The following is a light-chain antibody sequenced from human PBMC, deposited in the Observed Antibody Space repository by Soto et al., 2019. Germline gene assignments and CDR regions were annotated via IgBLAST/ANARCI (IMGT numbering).Light chain of an antibody. J-gene: IGLJ1*01. CDR1: SNDVGGYNY. CDR2: DVS. CDR3: SLYTSTSTLEYV. V-gene: IGLV2-14*01. Sequence: QSVLTQPASVSGSPGQSITISCTGTSNDVGGYNYVSWYQQHPGKAPKLMIYDVSNRPSGVSNRFSGSKSGNTASLTISGLQAEDEADYYCSLYTSTSTLEYVFGTGTKVTVL.